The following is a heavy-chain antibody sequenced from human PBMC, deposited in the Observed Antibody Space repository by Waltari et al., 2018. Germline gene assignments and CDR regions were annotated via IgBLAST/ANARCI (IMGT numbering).Heavy chain of an antibody. CDR3: ATRIPSDHSGSFYYYGMDV. CDR2: IIPRFNTP. CDR1: GGTFNRFA. V-gene: IGHV1-69*13. J-gene: IGHJ6*02. Sequence: QLVQSGAEVKKPGSSVIVSCKASGGTFNRFALSWVRQAPGQGLEWMGGIIPRFNTPTYARKFQGRLTVTADESTSTAYMELNSLRSEDSALYYCATRIPSDHSGSFYYYGMDVWGQGTTVTVSS. D-gene: IGHD6-6*01.